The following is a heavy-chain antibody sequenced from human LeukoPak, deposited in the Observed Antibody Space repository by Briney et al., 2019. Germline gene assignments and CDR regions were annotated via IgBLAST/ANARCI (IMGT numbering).Heavy chain of an antibody. CDR3: ARDLAVAGPPGAYYYYMDV. D-gene: IGHD6-19*01. CDR1: GGTFSSYA. Sequence: SVKVSCKASGGTFSSYAISWVRQAPGQGLEWMGGIIPIFGTANYAQKFQGRVTITADKSTSTAYMELSSLRSEDTAVYYCARDLAVAGPPGAYYYYMDVWGKGTTVTVSS. J-gene: IGHJ6*03. CDR2: IIPIFGTA. V-gene: IGHV1-69*06.